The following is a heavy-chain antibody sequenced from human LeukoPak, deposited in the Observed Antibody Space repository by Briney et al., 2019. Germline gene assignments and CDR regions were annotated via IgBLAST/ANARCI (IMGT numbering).Heavy chain of an antibody. CDR3: MKLPTMIIVIDTDFEY. CDR2: INTSGGST. Sequence: GETLRLSCVASGFTFRHYDMSWVRKAPGKGLEWVSSINTSGGSTYYADSLQGRFTISRDNSKNTLHLQMNNVRAEDTALYYCMKLPTMIIVIDTDFEYWGQGAQVTVSS. J-gene: IGHJ4*02. CDR1: GFTFRHYD. V-gene: IGHV3-23*01. D-gene: IGHD2-21*01.